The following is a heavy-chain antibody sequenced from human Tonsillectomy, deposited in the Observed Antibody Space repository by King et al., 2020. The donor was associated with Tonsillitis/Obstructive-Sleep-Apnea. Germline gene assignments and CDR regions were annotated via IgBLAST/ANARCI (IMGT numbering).Heavy chain of an antibody. Sequence: QLVQSGGGLVQPGGSLRLSCAASGFTFSDHYMDWVRQAPGKGLEWVGRTRDKANSYTTEYAASVKGRFTISRDDSKNSLYLQMNSLKTEDTAVYYCVRVSGSYYLDYWGQGTLVTVYS. CDR2: TRDKANSYTT. D-gene: IGHD1-26*01. J-gene: IGHJ4*02. CDR3: VRVSGSYYLDY. V-gene: IGHV3-72*01. CDR1: GFTFSDHY.